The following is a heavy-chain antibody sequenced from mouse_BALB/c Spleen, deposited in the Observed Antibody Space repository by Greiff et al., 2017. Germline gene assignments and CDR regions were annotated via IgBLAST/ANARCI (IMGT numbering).Heavy chain of an antibody. CDR1: GFTFTDYY. CDR2: IRNKANGYTT. Sequence: EVQVVESGGGLVQPGGSLRLSCATSGFTFTDYYMSWVRQPPGKALEWLGFIRNKANGYTTEYSASVKGRFTISRDNSQSILYLQMNTLRAEDSATYYCARGGGYDGGYYWGQGTTLTVSS. D-gene: IGHD2-2*01. CDR3: ARGGGYDGGYY. V-gene: IGHV7-3*02. J-gene: IGHJ2*01.